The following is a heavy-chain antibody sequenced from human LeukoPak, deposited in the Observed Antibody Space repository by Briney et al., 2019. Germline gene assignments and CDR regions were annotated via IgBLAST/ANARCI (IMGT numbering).Heavy chain of an antibody. J-gene: IGHJ4*02. V-gene: IGHV1-18*01. CDR1: GYTFTTYA. Sequence: ASVKVSCTASGYTFTTYAISWVRQAPGQGLEWMAWISAIIGTTNYAHTFQGRVTMTTDPSTSTHYMELRSLRSDDTAVYYCARGGSGSNWFGYFDYWGQGTLVTVSS. CDR3: ARGGSGSNWFGYFDY. CDR2: ISAIIGTT. D-gene: IGHD1-26*01.